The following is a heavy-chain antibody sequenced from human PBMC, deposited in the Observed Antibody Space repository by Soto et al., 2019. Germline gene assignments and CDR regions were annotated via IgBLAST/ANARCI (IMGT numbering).Heavy chain of an antibody. D-gene: IGHD2-2*01. CDR1: GGSINTGPYS. Sequence: QLQLQESGPGLVKPSETLSLTCTVSGGSINTGPYSWGWIRQPPGQGLEWIGTFHYHETTYFNRPLESCTTISMDKSKNQFYMEVDSVTVADPAIYDCARLGGYCGSTRSYGIYGMDVWGQGTTVCVSS. V-gene: IGHV4-39*01. CDR3: ARLGGYCGSTRSYGIYGMDV. CDR2: FHYHETT. J-gene: IGHJ6*02.